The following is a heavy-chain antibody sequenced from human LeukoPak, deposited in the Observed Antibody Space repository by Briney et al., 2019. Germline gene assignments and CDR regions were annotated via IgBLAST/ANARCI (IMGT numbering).Heavy chain of an antibody. CDR1: GFTFSSYE. J-gene: IGHJ4*02. V-gene: IGHV3-48*03. Sequence: PGGSLRLSCAASGFTFSSYEMNWVRQAPGKGLEWVSYISGSGSSIYYADSAKGRFTVSRDNAKNTLYLQMNSLRAEDTAVYHCARFGGRYYFDYWGQGTLVTVSS. D-gene: IGHD1-26*01. CDR2: ISGSGSSI. CDR3: ARFGGRYYFDY.